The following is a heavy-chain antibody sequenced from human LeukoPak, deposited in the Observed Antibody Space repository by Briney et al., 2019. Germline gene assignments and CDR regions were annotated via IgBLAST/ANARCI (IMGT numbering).Heavy chain of an antibody. V-gene: IGHV3-33*01. CDR3: ARDLHYYVAMDV. D-gene: IGHD3-10*02. J-gene: IGHJ6*02. Sequence: PGGSLRLSCAASGFTFNRYGMHWVRQAPGKGLDWVGVILDDGSNKYYADSVKGRFAISRDNSKSMLFLQLNSLRAEDTALYYCARDLHYYVAMDVWGQGTTVTVSS. CDR1: GFTFNRYG. CDR2: ILDDGSNK.